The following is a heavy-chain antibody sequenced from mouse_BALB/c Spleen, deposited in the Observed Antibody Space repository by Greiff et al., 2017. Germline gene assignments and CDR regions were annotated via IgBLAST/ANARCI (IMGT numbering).Heavy chain of an antibody. CDR2: IRSKSNNYAT. CDR3: VRGGYLGYFDV. D-gene: IGHD2-3*01. CDR1: GFTFNTYA. Sequence: EVQVVESGGGLVQPKGSLKLSCAASGFTFNTYAMNWVRQAPGKGLEWVARIRSKSNNYATYYADSVKDRFTISRDDSQSMLYLQMNNLKTEDTAMYYCVRGGYLGYFDVWGAGTTVTVSS. J-gene: IGHJ1*01. V-gene: IGHV10-1*02.